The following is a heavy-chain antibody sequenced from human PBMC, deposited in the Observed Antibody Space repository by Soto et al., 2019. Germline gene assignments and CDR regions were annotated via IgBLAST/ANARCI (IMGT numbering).Heavy chain of an antibody. V-gene: IGHV4-59*01. CDR1: DDSSNNDS. CDR3: VTGGDGYRFDY. Sequence: SVKCTVADDSSNNDSWSHIRQPPGRGLEWIGYIFYSGSTNYNPSLKSRVTMSVDRSKNHFSLKLTSVTAADTAVYYCVTGGDGYRFDYWGQGTLVTVSS. CDR2: IFYSGST. D-gene: IGHD2-21*02. J-gene: IGHJ4*02.